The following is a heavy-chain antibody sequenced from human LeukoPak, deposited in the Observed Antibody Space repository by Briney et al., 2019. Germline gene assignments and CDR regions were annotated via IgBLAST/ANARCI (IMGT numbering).Heavy chain of an antibody. CDR3: TRGKTMVRGLITPGAFDI. D-gene: IGHD3-10*01. J-gene: IGHJ3*02. CDR1: GFTFGDYA. Sequence: PGGSLRLSCTGSGFTFGDYAMSWFRQAPGKGLEWVGFIRSKTYGGTTEYAASVKGRFTISRDDSKSVAYLQMNSLKTEDTAVYYCTRGKTMVRGLITPGAFDIWGQGTMVTVSS. CDR2: IRSKTYGGTT. V-gene: IGHV3-49*03.